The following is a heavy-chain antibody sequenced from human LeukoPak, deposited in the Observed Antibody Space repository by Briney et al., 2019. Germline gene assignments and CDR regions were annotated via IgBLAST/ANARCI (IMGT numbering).Heavy chain of an antibody. D-gene: IGHD2-15*01. V-gene: IGHV4-59*01. CDR3: ARLYCSGCSCYFNWFDP. J-gene: IGHJ5*02. Sequence: SETLSLTCTLSGASLSSYYWSWIRQPPGKGLEWIGHIYYSGSTNYNPSLKSRVTISVDTSKNQFSLKLSSVTAADTAVYYCARLYCSGCSCYFNWFDPWGQGTLVTVSS. CDR2: IYYSGST. CDR1: GASLSSYY.